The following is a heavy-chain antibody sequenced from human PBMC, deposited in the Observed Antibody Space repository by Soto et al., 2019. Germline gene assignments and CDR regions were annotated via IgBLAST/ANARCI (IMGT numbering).Heavy chain of an antibody. Sequence: PGGSLRLSCAASGFTFSSYGMHWVRQAPGKGLEWVAVIWYDGSNKYYADSVKGRFTISRDNSKNTLYLQMNSLRAEDTAVYYCARDRVWDDYVGGSYRANWFDPWGQGTLGTVAS. CDR2: IWYDGSNK. CDR1: GFTFSSYG. V-gene: IGHV3-33*01. CDR3: ARDRVWDDYVGGSYRANWFDP. D-gene: IGHD3-16*02. J-gene: IGHJ5*02.